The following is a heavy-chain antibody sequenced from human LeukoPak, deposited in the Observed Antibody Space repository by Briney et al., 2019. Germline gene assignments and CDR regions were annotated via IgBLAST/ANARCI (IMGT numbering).Heavy chain of an antibody. D-gene: IGHD5/OR15-5a*01. CDR1: GFXFSTYA. J-gene: IGHJ4*02. CDR2: IAGNSVTI. CDR3: TKDLRPDGLYDFDS. Sequence: GGSLRLSCAASGFXFSTYAINWVRQAPGRGLEWVSVIAGNSVTIRYADSVKGRFIISRDNSKNTVFLQMNSLKVEDTALYYCTKDLRPDGLYDFDSWGQGTLVTVSS. V-gene: IGHV3-23*01.